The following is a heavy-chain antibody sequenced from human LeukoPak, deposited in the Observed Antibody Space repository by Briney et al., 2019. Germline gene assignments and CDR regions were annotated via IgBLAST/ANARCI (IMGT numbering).Heavy chain of an antibody. CDR2: ISSSSSYI. D-gene: IGHD2-15*01. Sequence: GGSLRLSCAASGFTFSSYSMNWVRQAPGKGLESVSSISSSSSYIYYADSVKGRFTISRDNAKNSLYLQMNSLRAEDTAVYYCASGSSRTRDAFDIWGQGTMVTVSS. V-gene: IGHV3-21*01. J-gene: IGHJ3*02. CDR1: GFTFSSYS. CDR3: ASGSSRTRDAFDI.